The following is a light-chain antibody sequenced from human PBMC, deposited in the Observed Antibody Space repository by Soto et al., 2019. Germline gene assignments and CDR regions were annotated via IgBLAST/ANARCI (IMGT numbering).Light chain of an antibody. J-gene: IGKJ5*01. CDR1: QTISSW. CDR2: DAS. CDR3: QQYYNLPIT. Sequence: DIQMTQSPSTLSGSVGDRVTITCRASQTISSWLAWYQQKPGKAPKLLIYDASNLETGVPSRFSGSGSGTDFTVTISSLQPEDFATYSCQQYYNLPITFGQGTRLEI. V-gene: IGKV1-33*01.